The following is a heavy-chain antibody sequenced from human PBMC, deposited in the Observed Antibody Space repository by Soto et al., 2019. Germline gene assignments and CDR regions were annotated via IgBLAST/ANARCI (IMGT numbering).Heavy chain of an antibody. J-gene: IGHJ5*02. D-gene: IGHD1-20*01. V-gene: IGHV4-59*01. CDR1: GGSISSYY. CDR2: IYYSGST. Sequence: SETLSLTCTVSGGSISSYYWSWIRQPPGKGLEWIGYIYYSGSTNYNPSLKSRVTISVDTSKNQFSLKLSSVTAADTAGYYCARGSITGTTYHGFDPWGQGTLVT. CDR3: ARGSITGTTYHGFDP.